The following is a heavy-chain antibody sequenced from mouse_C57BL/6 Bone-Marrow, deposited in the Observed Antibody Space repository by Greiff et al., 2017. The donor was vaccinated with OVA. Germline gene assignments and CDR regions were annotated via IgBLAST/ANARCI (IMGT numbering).Heavy chain of an antibody. J-gene: IGHJ3*01. D-gene: IGHD1-1*01. CDR2: IYPSDSET. Sequence: QVQLQQPGAELVRPGSSVKLSCKASGYTFTSYWMDWVKQRPGQGLEWIGNIYPSDSETHYNQKFKDKATLTVDKSSSTAYMQLSSLTSEDSAVYYCARSLHYYGSRAWFAYWGQGTLVTVSA. CDR3: ARSLHYYGSRAWFAY. CDR1: GYTFTSYW. V-gene: IGHV1-61*01.